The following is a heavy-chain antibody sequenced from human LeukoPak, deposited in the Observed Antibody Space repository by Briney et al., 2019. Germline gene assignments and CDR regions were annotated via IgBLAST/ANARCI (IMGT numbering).Heavy chain of an antibody. CDR3: ARICSGGSCYYYYGMDV. D-gene: IGHD2-15*01. CDR2: ISSSSSYI. J-gene: IGHJ6*02. CDR1: GFTFSSYS. V-gene: IGHV3-21*01. Sequence: SGGSLRLSCAASGFTFSSYSMNWVRQAPGKGLEWVSSISSSSSYIYYADSVKGRFTISRDNAKNSLYLQMNSLRAEDTAVYYCARICSGGSCYYYYGMDVWGQGTTVTVSS.